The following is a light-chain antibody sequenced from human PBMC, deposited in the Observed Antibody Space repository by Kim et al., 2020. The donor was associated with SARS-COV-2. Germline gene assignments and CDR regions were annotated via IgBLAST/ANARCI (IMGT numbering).Light chain of an antibody. CDR3: LLSYSGSWV. CDR2: DIT. J-gene: IGLJ3*02. V-gene: IGLV7-46*01. Sequence: QAAVAQEPSLTVSPGGTVTFTCASSTGSVTTGHNPYWFQQKPGQVPRTLIYDITNKPSWTPARFSGSLLGDKAALTLSGAQPEDEGDYYCLLSYSGSWVFGGGTQLTVL. CDR1: TGSVTTGHN.